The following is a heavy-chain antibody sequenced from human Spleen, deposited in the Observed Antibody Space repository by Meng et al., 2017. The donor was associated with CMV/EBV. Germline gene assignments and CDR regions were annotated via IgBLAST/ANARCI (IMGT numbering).Heavy chain of an antibody. V-gene: IGHV1-2*02. D-gene: IGHD2-15*01. CDR2: INPNTGGT. CDR3: ARCLRDSGSWDMDV. Sequence: ASVKVSCKASGYTLTGYYIHWVRQAPGQGLEWMGWINPNTGGTNYAQKLQGRVTMTTDTSTSTAYMELRSLRSDDTAVYYCARCLRDSGSWDMDVWGQGTTVTVSS. J-gene: IGHJ6*02. CDR1: GYTLTGYY.